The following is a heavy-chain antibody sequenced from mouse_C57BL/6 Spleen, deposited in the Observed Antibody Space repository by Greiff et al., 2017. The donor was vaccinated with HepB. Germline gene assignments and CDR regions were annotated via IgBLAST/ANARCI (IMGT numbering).Heavy chain of an antibody. CDR3: AKVYYGSNYGYFDE. V-gene: IGHV1-81*01. Sequence: VQLQQSGAELARPGASVKLSCKASGYTFTSYGISWVKQRTGQGLEWIGENYPRSGNTYYNEKYKGKATLTADKSSSTAYMKLRSLTSEDSAVYICAKVYYGSNYGYFDEWGTGTTVTVSS. CDR2: NYPRSGNT. CDR1: GYTFTSYG. D-gene: IGHD1-1*01. J-gene: IGHJ1*03.